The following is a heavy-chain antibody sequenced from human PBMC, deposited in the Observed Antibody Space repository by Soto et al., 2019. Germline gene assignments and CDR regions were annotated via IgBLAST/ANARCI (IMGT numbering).Heavy chain of an antibody. Sequence: PGGSLRLSCAASGFTFSTYAMNWVRQAPGKGLEWVSLIIRSGGSTYYADSVKGRFTISRDNSKNTLYLQINSLRADDTAVYYCAKAEGSSYGTEYSQHLAQRTMVTVSS. J-gene: IGHJ1*01. CDR1: GFTFSTYA. D-gene: IGHD6-13*01. CDR3: AKAEGSSYGTEYSQH. CDR2: IIRSGGST. V-gene: IGHV3-23*01.